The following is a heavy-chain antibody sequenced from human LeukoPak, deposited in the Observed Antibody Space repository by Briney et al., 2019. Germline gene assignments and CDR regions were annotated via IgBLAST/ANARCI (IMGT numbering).Heavy chain of an antibody. D-gene: IGHD2/OR15-2a*01. CDR1: GFTFDDYT. CDR2: ISWDGGST. V-gene: IGHV3-43*01. CDR3: AKDISGVWNLRLSGGYFDY. J-gene: IGHJ4*02. Sequence: GGSLRLSCAASGFTFDDYTMHWVRQAPGKGLEWVSLISWDGGSTYYADSVKGRFTISRDNSKNSLYLQMNSLRTEDTALYYCAKDISGVWNLRLSGGYFDYWGQGTLVTVSS.